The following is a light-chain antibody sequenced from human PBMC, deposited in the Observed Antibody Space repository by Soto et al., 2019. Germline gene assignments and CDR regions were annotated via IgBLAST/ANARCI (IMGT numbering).Light chain of an antibody. CDR3: CSYAGSSTFV. CDR1: SSDVGSYNL. Sequence: QSALTQPASVSGSPGQSITISCTGSSSDVGSYNLVSWYQQHPGKAPKVLIYEGSKRPSEVSNRFSGSKSANTASLTISGLQAEDEADYYCCSYAGSSTFVFGTGTKVTVL. V-gene: IGLV2-23*01. J-gene: IGLJ1*01. CDR2: EGS.